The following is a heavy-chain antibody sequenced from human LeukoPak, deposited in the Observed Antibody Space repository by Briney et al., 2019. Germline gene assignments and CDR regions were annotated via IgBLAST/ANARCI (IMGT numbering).Heavy chain of an antibody. CDR3: ARGACSSTSCFLDWFDP. Sequence: PSETLSLTCTVSGGSISSSSYYWGWIRQPPGKGLEWIVSIYYSGSTYYNPSLKSRVTISVDTSKNQFSLKLSSVTAADTAVYYCARGACSSTSCFLDWFDPGGQGTLVTVSS. CDR1: GGSISSSSYY. V-gene: IGHV4-39*01. CDR2: IYYSGST. J-gene: IGHJ5*02. D-gene: IGHD2-2*01.